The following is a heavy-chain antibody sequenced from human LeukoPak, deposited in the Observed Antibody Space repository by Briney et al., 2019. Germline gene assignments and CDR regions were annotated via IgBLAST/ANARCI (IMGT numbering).Heavy chain of an antibody. V-gene: IGHV1-18*01. Sequence: ASVKVSCKASGYTFTSYDINWVRQAPGQGLEWMGWISAYNGNTNYAQKLQGRVTMTTDTSTSTAYMELRSLRSDDTAVYYCARDFYSSSWYYRNWFDPWGQGTLVTVSS. D-gene: IGHD6-13*01. CDR3: ARDFYSSSWYYRNWFDP. CDR1: GYTFTSYD. J-gene: IGHJ5*02. CDR2: ISAYNGNT.